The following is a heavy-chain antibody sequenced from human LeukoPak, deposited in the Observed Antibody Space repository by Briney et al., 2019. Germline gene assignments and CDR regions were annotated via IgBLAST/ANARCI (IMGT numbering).Heavy chain of an antibody. J-gene: IGHJ4*02. CDR2: ISYDGSNK. D-gene: IGHD3-3*01. CDR3: ARDPVPFWSGYGSSFDY. V-gene: IGHV3-30*01. Sequence: GGSLRLSCAASGFTFSSYAMHWVRQAPGRGLEWVAVISYDGSNKYYADSVKGRFTISRDNSKNTLYLQMNSLRAEDKAVYYCARDPVPFWSGYGSSFDYWGQGTLVTVSS. CDR1: GFTFSSYA.